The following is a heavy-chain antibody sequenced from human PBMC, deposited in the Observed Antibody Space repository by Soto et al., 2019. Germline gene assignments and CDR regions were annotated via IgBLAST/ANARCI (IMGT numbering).Heavy chain of an antibody. D-gene: IGHD2-15*01. CDR2: VFYSGRT. V-gene: IGHV4-39*01. CDR3: VGFTSSNICSH. Sequence: SETLSLTCTVSGGSISSAPSYWAWIRQPPGKGLEWIGHVFYSGRTTYSPSLRSRVSISADTSKNQFSLKLSSMTAADAAVYFGVGFTSSNICSHWGQGTLVTVSS. CDR1: GGSISSAPSY. J-gene: IGHJ4*02.